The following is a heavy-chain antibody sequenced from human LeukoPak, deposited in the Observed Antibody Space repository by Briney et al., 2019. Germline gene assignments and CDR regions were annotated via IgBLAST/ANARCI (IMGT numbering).Heavy chain of an antibody. CDR3: ARHVDMTTVNYYYMDV. CDR1: GGSFSTYS. CDR2: INYSGNT. J-gene: IGHJ6*03. V-gene: IGHV4-34*01. Sequence: SETLSLTCAVYGGSFSTYSWSGMRQPPREGLEWSGDINYSGNTTYNPPFKSRGIASIDTSKNKFSLQLNSETAGDTAVKYRARHVDMTTVNYYYMDVRGKGTTVTVSS. D-gene: IGHD4-11*01.